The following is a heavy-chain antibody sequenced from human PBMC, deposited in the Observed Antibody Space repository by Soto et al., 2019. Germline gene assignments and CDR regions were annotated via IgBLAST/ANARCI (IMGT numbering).Heavy chain of an antibody. CDR2: IYHSGST. J-gene: IGHJ6*02. Sequence: SEPLSLTCAVSGGSISSSNWWSWVRQPPGKGLEGIGEIYHSGSTNYNPSLKSRVTISVDKSKNQFSLKLSSVTAADTAVYYCARGYYYDSSGIPAPYYYYGMDVWGQGTTVTVS. V-gene: IGHV4-4*02. CDR3: ARGYYYDSSGIPAPYYYYGMDV. CDR1: GGSISSSNW. D-gene: IGHD3-22*01.